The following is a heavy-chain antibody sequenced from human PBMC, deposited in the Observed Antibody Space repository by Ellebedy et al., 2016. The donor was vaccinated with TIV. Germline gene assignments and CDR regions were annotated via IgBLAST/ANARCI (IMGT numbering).Heavy chain of an antibody. J-gene: IGHJ4*02. Sequence: MPSETLSLTCTVSGGSISSNNSSWGWIRQPPGKGLEWIGNIYDSGSTYYNPSLKSRVTISVDTSKNQFSLNLTSVTAADTAVYYCARTFSPHCSSGACYMAYYFDYWGQGTLVTVSS. CDR2: IYDSGST. CDR1: GGSISSNNSS. CDR3: ARTFSPHCSSGACYMAYYFDY. D-gene: IGHD2-8*01. V-gene: IGHV4-39*01.